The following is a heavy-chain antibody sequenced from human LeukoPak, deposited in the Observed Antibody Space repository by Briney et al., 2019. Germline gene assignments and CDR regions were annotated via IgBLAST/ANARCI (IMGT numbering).Heavy chain of an antibody. Sequence: GGSLRLSCAASGFAFHDYAMRWVRQVPGKGLEWVSLISGDGGDTYYADSVKGRFAISRDNSKNSLYLQMNSLRTEDTALYYCAKVGESSGGYYSFDYWGQGTLVTVSS. CDR2: ISGDGGDT. CDR1: GFAFHDYA. D-gene: IGHD3-22*01. V-gene: IGHV3-43*02. CDR3: AKVGESSGGYYSFDY. J-gene: IGHJ4*02.